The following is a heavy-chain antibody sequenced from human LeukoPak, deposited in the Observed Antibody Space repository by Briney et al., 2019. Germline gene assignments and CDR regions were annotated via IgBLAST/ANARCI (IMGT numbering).Heavy chain of an antibody. CDR2: IYYSGST. CDR3: AKDTPRGYNYGYFDY. J-gene: IGHJ4*02. V-gene: IGHV4-59*01. D-gene: IGHD5-18*01. Sequence: KASETLSLTCTVSGGSISSYYWSWIRQPPGKGLEWIGYIYYSGSTNYNPSLKSRVTISVDTSKNQFSLKLSSVTAADTAVYYCAKDTPRGYNYGYFDYWGQGTLVTVSS. CDR1: GGSISSYY.